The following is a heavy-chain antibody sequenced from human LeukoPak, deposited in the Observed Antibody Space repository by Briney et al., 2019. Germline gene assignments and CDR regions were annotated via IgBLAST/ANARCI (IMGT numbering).Heavy chain of an antibody. J-gene: IGHJ4*02. V-gene: IGHV3-23*01. D-gene: IGHD4-17*01. Sequence: GGSLRLSCAASGFTFSNYAMSWVRQAPGKGLEWVSAISPSGGTIFYADSGKGRFTVSRDNSMNTLYLQMNSLRAEDTAVYYCANRGNTVTTLDYWGQGTLVTVSS. CDR2: ISPSGGTI. CDR3: ANRGNTVTTLDY. CDR1: GFTFSNYA.